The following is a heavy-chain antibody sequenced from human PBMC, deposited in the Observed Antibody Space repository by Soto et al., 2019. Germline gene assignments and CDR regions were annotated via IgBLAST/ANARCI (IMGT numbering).Heavy chain of an antibody. D-gene: IGHD3-22*01. CDR1: GGSFSGYY. CDR2: INHSGST. Sequence: QVQLQQWGAGLLKPSETLSLTCAVYGGSFSGYYWSWIRQPPGKGLEWIGEINHSGSTNYNPSLKSRVTISVDTSKNQFSLKLSSVTAADTAVYYCARTTGDYYDSSGYYDASDAFDIWGQGTMVTVSS. CDR3: ARTTGDYYDSSGYYDASDAFDI. V-gene: IGHV4-34*01. J-gene: IGHJ3*02.